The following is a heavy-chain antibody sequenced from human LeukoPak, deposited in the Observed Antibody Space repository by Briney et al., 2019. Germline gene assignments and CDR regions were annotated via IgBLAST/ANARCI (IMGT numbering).Heavy chain of an antibody. Sequence: GGSLRLSCAASGFTFSSYGMHWVRQAPGRGLEWVSAISGSGGSTYYADSVKGRFTISRDNSKITLYLQMSSLRAEDTAIYYCAKGPDSGYSSRFCDCWGQGTLVTVSS. V-gene: IGHV3-23*01. CDR3: AKGPDSGYSSRFCDC. CDR1: GFTFSSYG. J-gene: IGHJ4*02. D-gene: IGHD6-13*01. CDR2: ISGSGGST.